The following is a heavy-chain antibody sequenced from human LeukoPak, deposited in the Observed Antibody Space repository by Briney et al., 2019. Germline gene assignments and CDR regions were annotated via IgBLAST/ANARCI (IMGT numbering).Heavy chain of an antibody. CDR1: GGSFSGYY. CDR2: INHSGST. J-gene: IGHJ5*02. Sequence: SETLSLTCAVYGGSFSGYYWSWIRQPPGKGLEWIGEINHSGSTNYNPSPKSRVTISVDTSKNQFSLKLSSVTAVDTAVYYCARPLKQQLVRGSWFDPWGQGTLVTVSS. V-gene: IGHV4-34*01. D-gene: IGHD6-13*01. CDR3: ARPLKQQLVRGSWFDP.